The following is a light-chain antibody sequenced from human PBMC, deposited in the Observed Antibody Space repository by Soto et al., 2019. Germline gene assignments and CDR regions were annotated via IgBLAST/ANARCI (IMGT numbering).Light chain of an antibody. CDR3: QEYNNWHPIT. CDR2: GAS. Sequence: DIVMTQSPATLPVSPGERATLSCRASQSVNIYLAWYQQKPGQAPRLLIFGASSRATDIPARFSGSGSGTEFNMTISSLQSEDFAVYYCQEYNNWHPITFGGGTKVDIK. V-gene: IGKV3D-15*01. CDR1: QSVNIY. J-gene: IGKJ4*01.